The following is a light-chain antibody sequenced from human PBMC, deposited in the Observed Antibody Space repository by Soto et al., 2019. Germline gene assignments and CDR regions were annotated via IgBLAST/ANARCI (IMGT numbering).Light chain of an antibody. Sequence: QSVLTQPPSVSAAPGQKVTISCSGSSSNIGNNYVSWYQHLPGTAPKLLIYKNNERPSGIPDRFSGSKSGTSATLGITGLQTGDEADYYCGTWDSSLSAAGVFGGGTKLPVL. CDR1: SSNIGNNY. CDR2: KNN. CDR3: GTWDSSLSAAGV. V-gene: IGLV1-51*02. J-gene: IGLJ2*01.